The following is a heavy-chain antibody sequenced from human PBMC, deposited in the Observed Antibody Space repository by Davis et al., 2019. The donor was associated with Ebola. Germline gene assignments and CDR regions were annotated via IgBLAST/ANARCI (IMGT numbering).Heavy chain of an antibody. CDR2: INLGNGEI. V-gene: IGHV1-3*01. Sequence: AASVKVSCKGSDNSFTFHGAHWVRQAPGQNPEWMGWINLGNGEIRYSAKFQARLTISTDTSASTVYMHLNSLTSEGTAVYYCLSAFFSEWSSDHHFFGLDVWGQGTTVTVSS. CDR3: LSAFFSEWSSDHHFFGLDV. D-gene: IGHD3-3*01. J-gene: IGHJ6*01. CDR1: DNSFTFHG.